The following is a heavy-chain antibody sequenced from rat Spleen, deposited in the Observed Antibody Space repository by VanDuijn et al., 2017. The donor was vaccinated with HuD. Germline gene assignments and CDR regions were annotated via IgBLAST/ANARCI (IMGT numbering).Heavy chain of an antibody. Sequence: EVQLVESDGGLVQPGRSLKLSCAASGFTFSDYYMAWVRQAPTKGLEWVATMSYDGSSTYYRVSVKGRFTISRDNAKNTLYLQMDSLRSEDTATYYCARHEDYYIIYPHWYLDFWGPGTMVTVSS. CDR2: MSYDGSST. V-gene: IGHV5-29*01. CDR3: ARHEDYYIIYPHWYLDF. D-gene: IGHD1-2*01. CDR1: GFTFSDYY. J-gene: IGHJ1*01.